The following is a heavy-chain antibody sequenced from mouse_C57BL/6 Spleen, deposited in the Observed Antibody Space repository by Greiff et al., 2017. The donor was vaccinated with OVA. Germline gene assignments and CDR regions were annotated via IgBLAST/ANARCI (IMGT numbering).Heavy chain of an antibody. V-gene: IGHV1-80*01. D-gene: IGHD3-1*01. CDR1: GYAFSSYW. J-gene: IGHJ4*01. Sequence: HLPHSFSDLVNPGASVKISCNSSGYAFSSYWINWVKQRPGKGLECIGQIYPGDGDTNYNGKFKGKATLTADKSSSTAYMQLSSLTSEDSAVYFCARQPSGYAMDYWGQGTSVTVSS. CDR3: ARQPSGYAMDY. CDR2: IYPGDGDT.